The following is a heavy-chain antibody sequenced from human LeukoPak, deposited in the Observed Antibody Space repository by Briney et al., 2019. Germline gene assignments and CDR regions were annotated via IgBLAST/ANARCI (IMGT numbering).Heavy chain of an antibody. J-gene: IGHJ3*02. Sequence: PGGSLRLSCAASGFTFSSYAMHWVRQAPGKGLEWVAVISYDGSNKYYADSVKGRFTISRDNSKNTLYLQMNSLRSEDTAVYYCAAVPSGDAFDIWGQGTMVTVSS. CDR1: GFTFSSYA. CDR2: ISYDGSNK. V-gene: IGHV3-30-3*01. CDR3: AAVPSGDAFDI. D-gene: IGHD1-14*01.